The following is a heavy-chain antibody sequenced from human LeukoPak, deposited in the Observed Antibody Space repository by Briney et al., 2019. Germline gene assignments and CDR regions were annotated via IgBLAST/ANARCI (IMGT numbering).Heavy chain of an antibody. J-gene: IGHJ4*02. V-gene: IGHV4-34*01. CDR2: INHSGST. CDR1: GGSSSGYY. CDR3: ARARAVATIAREAYYFDY. Sequence: SETLSLTCAVYGGSSSGYYWSWIRQPPGKGLEWIGEINHSGSTNYNPSLKSRVTISVDTSKNQFSLKLSSVTAADTAVYYCARARAVATIAREAYYFDYWGQGTLVTVSS. D-gene: IGHD5-12*01.